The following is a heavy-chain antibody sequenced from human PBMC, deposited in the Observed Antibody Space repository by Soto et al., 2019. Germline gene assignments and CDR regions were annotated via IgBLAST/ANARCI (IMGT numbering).Heavy chain of an antibody. V-gene: IGHV1-18*01. CDR3: AIDAPPEDY. J-gene: IGHJ4*02. CDR1: GYTFTSYA. CDR2: ISAYNGNT. Sequence: QVQLVQSGAEVKKPGASVKVSCKASGYTFTSYAISWVRQAPGQGLEGMGGISAYNGNTNYAQKLQGRVTMTTDTSTSTAARELRSLRSDDTAVYYCAIDAPPEDYGGQGTRVTVSS.